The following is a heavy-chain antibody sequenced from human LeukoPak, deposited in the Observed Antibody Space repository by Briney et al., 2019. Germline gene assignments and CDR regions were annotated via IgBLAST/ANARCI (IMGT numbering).Heavy chain of an antibody. CDR3: ARDGLRDILTGYYPYNWFDP. Sequence: ASVKVSCKASGYTFTGYYMHWVRQAPGQGLEWVGWINPNSGGTNYAQKFQGRVTMTRDTSISTAYMELSRLRSDDMAVYYCARDGLRDILTGYYPYNWFDPWGQGTLVTVSS. CDR2: INPNSGGT. D-gene: IGHD3-9*01. V-gene: IGHV1-2*02. J-gene: IGHJ5*02. CDR1: GYTFTGYY.